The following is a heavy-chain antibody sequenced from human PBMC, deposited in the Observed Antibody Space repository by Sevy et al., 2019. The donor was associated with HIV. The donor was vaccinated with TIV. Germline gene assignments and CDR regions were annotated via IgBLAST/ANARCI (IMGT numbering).Heavy chain of an antibody. J-gene: IGHJ6*02. CDR2: ISWNSGSI. CDR1: GFTFDDYA. D-gene: IGHD6-6*01. V-gene: IGHV3-9*01. Sequence: GGSLRLSCAASGFTFDDYAMHWGRQAPGKGLEWVSGISWNSGSIGYADSVKGRFTISRDNAKNSLYLQMNSLRAEDTALYYCAKELKQLAKNSYYYYYGMDVWGQGTTVTVSS. CDR3: AKELKQLAKNSYYYYYGMDV.